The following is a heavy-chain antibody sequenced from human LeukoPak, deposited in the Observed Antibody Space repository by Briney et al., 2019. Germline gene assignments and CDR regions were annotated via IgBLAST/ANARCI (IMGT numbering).Heavy chain of an antibody. CDR2: ISGSGGST. Sequence: PGGSLRLSCAASGFTFSSYAMSWVRQAPGKGLEWVSAISGSGGSTYYADSVKGRFTISRDNSKNTLYLQMNSLRAEDTAVYYCAKASLITFGGVIPGFDYWGQGTLVTVSS. CDR1: GFTFSSYA. J-gene: IGHJ4*02. V-gene: IGHV3-23*01. CDR3: AKASLITFGGVIPGFDY. D-gene: IGHD3-16*02.